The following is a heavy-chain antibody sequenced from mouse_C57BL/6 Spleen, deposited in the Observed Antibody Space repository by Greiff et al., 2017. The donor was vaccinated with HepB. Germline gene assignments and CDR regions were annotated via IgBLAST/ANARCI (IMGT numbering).Heavy chain of an antibody. J-gene: IGHJ2*01. CDR1: GYTFTSYW. Sequence: QVQLQQPGTELVKPGASVKLSCKASGYTFTSYWMHWVKQRPGQGLEWIGNINPSNGGTNYNEKFKSKATLTVDKSSSTAYMQLRRLTSEESAGEYGARGGDDYFDYWGQGTTLTVSS. D-gene: IGHD3-3*01. CDR3: ARGGDDYFDY. CDR2: INPSNGGT. V-gene: IGHV1-53*01.